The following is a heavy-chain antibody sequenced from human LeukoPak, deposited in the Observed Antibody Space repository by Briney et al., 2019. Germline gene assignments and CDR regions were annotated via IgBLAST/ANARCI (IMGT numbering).Heavy chain of an antibody. D-gene: IGHD1-14*01. V-gene: IGHV3-74*01. Sequence: PGGSLRLSCAASGFIFSNYAMSWVRQAPGEGLVWVSRINSDGSSTSYADSVKGRFTISRDNAKNTLYLQMNSLRAEDTAIYHCVRARTPDYWGQGTLVTVSS. CDR2: INSDGSST. CDR3: VRARTPDY. J-gene: IGHJ4*02. CDR1: GFIFSNYA.